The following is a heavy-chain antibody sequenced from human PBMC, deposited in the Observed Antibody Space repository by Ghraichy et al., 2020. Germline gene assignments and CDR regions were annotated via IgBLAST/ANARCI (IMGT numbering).Heavy chain of an antibody. J-gene: IGHJ4*02. D-gene: IGHD6-13*01. CDR3: TAGLHRSSIFDY. Sequence: GESLNISCAASGFTFSHAWMSWVRQIPGKGLEWIGRIRSKTEGGTTDLAASVKGRFSITRDDSKNTLYVQMNSLNNEDTAVYYCTAGLHRSSIFDYWGQGTLVTVSS. CDR2: IRSKTEGGTT. CDR1: GFTFSHAW. V-gene: IGHV3-15*01.